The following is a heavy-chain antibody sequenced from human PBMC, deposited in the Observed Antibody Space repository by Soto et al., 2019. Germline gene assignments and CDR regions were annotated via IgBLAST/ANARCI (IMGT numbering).Heavy chain of an antibody. D-gene: IGHD2-15*01. CDR3: ASVETQRYYYGMDV. CDR1: GGTFSSYA. V-gene: IGHV1-69*12. Sequence: QVQMVQSGAEVKKPGSSVKVSCKASGGTFSSYAISWVRQAPGQALECMGGIIPIFCTANYAQKFQGRVTITADESTSTAYMGLSSLRSEDTAVYYCASVETQRYYYGMDVWGQGTTVTVSS. J-gene: IGHJ6*02. CDR2: IIPIFCTA.